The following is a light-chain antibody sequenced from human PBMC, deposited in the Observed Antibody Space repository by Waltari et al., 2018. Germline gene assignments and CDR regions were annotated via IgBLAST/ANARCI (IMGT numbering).Light chain of an antibody. CDR2: EAS. V-gene: IGKV3-20*01. CDR3: QNHERLPAT. J-gene: IGKJ1*01. CDR1: QSVGRF. Sequence: EIVLTQDSGPLSLSPGERAPLSCRASQSVGRFIVWYQQKPGQAPRLLIYEASRRAPGTPDRFSGSGSGTDFSLTISGLEPEDFAVYYCQNHERLPATFGQGTKVEIK.